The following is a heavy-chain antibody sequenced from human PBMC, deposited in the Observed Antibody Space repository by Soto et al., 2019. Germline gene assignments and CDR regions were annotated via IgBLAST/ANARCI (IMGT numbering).Heavy chain of an antibody. CDR3: ARSITFDWLFFDN. J-gene: IGHJ4*02. D-gene: IGHD3-9*01. CDR1: GGSLSISNW. CDR2: IYHSGST. V-gene: IGHV4-4*02. Sequence: ESLSLTSVVSGGSLSISNWWSWVRQPPGKGLEWIGEIYHSGSTNYHPSLKSRVTISVDKSKNQFSLKLTSLTAADTAVYYCARSITFDWLFFDNWGQGTLFTVS.